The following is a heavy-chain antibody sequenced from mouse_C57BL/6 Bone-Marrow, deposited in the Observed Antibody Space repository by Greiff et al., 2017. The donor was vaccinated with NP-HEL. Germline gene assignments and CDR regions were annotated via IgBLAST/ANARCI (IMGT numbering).Heavy chain of an antibody. D-gene: IGHD1-1*01. CDR3: TPLLLRSWYFDV. J-gene: IGHJ1*03. Sequence: EVQLQQSGAELVRPGASVKLSCTASGFNIKDDYMHWVKQRPEQGLEWIGWIDPENGDTEYASKFQGKATITADTSSNTAYLQLSSLTSEDTAVYYCTPLLLRSWYFDVWGTGTTVTVSS. CDR2: IDPENGDT. V-gene: IGHV14-4*01. CDR1: GFNIKDDY.